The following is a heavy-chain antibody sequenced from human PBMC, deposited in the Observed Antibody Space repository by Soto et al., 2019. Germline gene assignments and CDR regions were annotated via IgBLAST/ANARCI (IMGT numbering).Heavy chain of an antibody. J-gene: IGHJ5*02. V-gene: IGHV3-23*01. Sequence: GGSLRLSCAASGFTFSSYAMSWARQAPGKGLEWVSAASGSGATTHYTDSVKGRFTISRDNSNNMLYLQMDSLRAEDTAVYYCPKLGGYYSGWFDPWGQGTLVTVSS. D-gene: IGHD4-4*01. CDR3: PKLGGYYSGWFDP. CDR2: ASGSGATT. CDR1: GFTFSSYA.